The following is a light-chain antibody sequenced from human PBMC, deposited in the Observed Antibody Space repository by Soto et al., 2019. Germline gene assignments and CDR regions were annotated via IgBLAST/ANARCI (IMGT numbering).Light chain of an antibody. V-gene: IGKV3-20*01. Sequence: EIFLTQSPGTLSLSPGERATLSCRASQSISSSLAWYQQKPGQAPRLLIYDASDRADGIPARFTGRRSGTDFTLTISRLEPEDFAVYYCQQYGSSLPWTFGQGTKVDIK. J-gene: IGKJ1*01. CDR3: QQYGSSLPWT. CDR1: QSISSS. CDR2: DAS.